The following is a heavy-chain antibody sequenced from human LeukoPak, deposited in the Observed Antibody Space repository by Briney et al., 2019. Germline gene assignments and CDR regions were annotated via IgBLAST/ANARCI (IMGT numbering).Heavy chain of an antibody. CDR1: GGSISSSSYY. CDR3: ARGYCSSTSCYPEPDY. Sequence: SETLSLTCTVSGGSISSSSYYWGWIRQPPGKGLEWIGSIYYSGSTYYNPSLKSRVTISVDTSKNQFSLKLSSVTAADTAVYYCARGYCSSTSCYPEPDYWGQGTLVTVSS. D-gene: IGHD2-2*01. V-gene: IGHV4-39*07. J-gene: IGHJ4*02. CDR2: IYYSGST.